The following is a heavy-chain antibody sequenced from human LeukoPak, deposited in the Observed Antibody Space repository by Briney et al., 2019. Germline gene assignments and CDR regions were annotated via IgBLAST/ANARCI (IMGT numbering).Heavy chain of an antibody. CDR2: IIPIFGTA. V-gene: IGHV1-69*06. CDR3: ARSGDSSSWDYYYGMDV. Sequence: ASVEVSCKASGGTFSSYAISWVRQAPGQGLEWMGGIIPIFGTANYAQKFQGRVTITADKSTSTAYMELSSLRSEDTAVYYCARSGDSSSWDYYYGMDVWGKGTTVTVSS. D-gene: IGHD6-13*01. J-gene: IGHJ6*04. CDR1: GGTFSSYA.